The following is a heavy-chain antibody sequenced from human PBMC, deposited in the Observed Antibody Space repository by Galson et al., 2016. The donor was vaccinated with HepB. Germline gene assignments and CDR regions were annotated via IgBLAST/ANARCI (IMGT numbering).Heavy chain of an antibody. CDR3: ARFPYPFSHGGVVDY. CDR1: GFAFGTYG. J-gene: IGHJ4*02. D-gene: IGHD3-16*01. CDR2: LYHGGHDK. Sequence: SLRLSCAASGFAFGTYGMHWARQPPGKGLEWVAGLYHGGHDKSYGHSVKGRFAISRDNSESKVFLQMRSLRPEDTAVYYCARFPYPFSHGGVVDYWGQGTLVTVAS. V-gene: IGHV3-33*01.